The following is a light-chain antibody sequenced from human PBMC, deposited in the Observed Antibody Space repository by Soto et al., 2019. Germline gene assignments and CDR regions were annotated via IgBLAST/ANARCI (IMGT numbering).Light chain of an antibody. CDR2: DVT. CDR3: TSYTSSITRYV. V-gene: IGLV2-14*01. CDR1: SSDVGGYNY. Sequence: QSMLTQPASVSGSPGQSITISCTGTSSDVGGYNYVSWYQQDPGKAPKLMIYDVTNRPSGVSNRFSGSKSGNTASLTISGLQAEDEADYYCTSYTSSITRYVFGGGTKLTVL. J-gene: IGLJ3*02.